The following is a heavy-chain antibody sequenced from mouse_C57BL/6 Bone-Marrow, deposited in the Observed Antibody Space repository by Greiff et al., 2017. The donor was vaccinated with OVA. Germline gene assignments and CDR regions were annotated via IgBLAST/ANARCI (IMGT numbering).Heavy chain of an antibody. Sequence: EVNVVESGGGLVKPGGSLKLSCAASGFTFSSYAMSWVRQTPEKRLEWVATISDGGSYTYYPDNVKGRFTISRDNAKNNLYLQMSHLKSEDTAMYYCARAVYYGKIYYAMDYWGQGTSVTVSS. CDR2: ISDGGSYT. V-gene: IGHV5-4*03. J-gene: IGHJ4*01. CDR1: GFTFSSYA. CDR3: ARAVYYGKIYYAMDY. D-gene: IGHD1-1*01.